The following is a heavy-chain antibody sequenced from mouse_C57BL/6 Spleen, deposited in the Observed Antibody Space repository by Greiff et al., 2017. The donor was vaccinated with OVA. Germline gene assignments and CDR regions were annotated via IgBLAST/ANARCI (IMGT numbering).Heavy chain of an antibody. CDR2: INPNNGGT. Sequence: EVQLQQSGPELVKPGASVKIPCKASGYTFTDYNMDWVKQSHGKSLEWIGDINPNNGGTIYNQKFKGKATLTVDKSSSTAYMELRSLTTEDTAVDYCARSNWYYYAMDYWGQGTSVTVSS. CDR1: GYTFTDYN. J-gene: IGHJ4*01. CDR3: ARSNWYYYAMDY. D-gene: IGHD4-1*01. V-gene: IGHV1-18*01.